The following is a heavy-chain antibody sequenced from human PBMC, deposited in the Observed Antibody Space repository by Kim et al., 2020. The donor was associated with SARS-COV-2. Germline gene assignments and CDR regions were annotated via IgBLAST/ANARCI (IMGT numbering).Heavy chain of an antibody. CDR2: ST. J-gene: IGHJ5*02. D-gene: IGHD3-9*01. CDR3: AKGVKYFDDP. V-gene: IGHV3-23*01. Sequence: STYYAASVKGRFTISRDNSKNTLYLQMNSLRAEDTAVYYCAKGVKYFDDPWGQGTLVTVSS.